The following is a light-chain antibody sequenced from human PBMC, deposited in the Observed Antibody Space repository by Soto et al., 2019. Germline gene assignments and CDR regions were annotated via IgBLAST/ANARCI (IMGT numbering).Light chain of an antibody. J-gene: IGLJ1*01. V-gene: IGLV2-11*01. CDR2: DVT. Sequence: QSALTQPRSVSGSPGQSVTISCTGTSSDIGDSNYVSWYQQHPGKAPKLLIYDVTRRPSGVPDRFSGSKSGNTASLTISGLQAEDEADYFCISFTSRHIYVFGTGTKLTVL. CDR1: SSDIGDSNY. CDR3: ISFTSRHIYV.